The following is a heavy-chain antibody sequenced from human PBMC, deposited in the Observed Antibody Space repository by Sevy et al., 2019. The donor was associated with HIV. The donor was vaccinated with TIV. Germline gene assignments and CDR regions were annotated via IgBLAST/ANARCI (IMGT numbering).Heavy chain of an antibody. D-gene: IGHD1-1*01. V-gene: IGHV3-30-3*01. CDR3: ALERLFSNVAEYFQN. CDR1: GFAFSNYYA. J-gene: IGHJ1*01. CDR2: ISYDGSDK. Sequence: GGSLRLSCAASGFAFSNYYAMHWVRQAPGKGLEWVALISYDGSDKYYADSVKGRFTISRDNFKNSLYLQMNSLRAEDTAVYCCALERLFSNVAEYFQNWGQGTLVTVSS.